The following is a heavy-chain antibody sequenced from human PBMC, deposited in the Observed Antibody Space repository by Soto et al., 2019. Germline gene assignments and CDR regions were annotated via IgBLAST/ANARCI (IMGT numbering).Heavy chain of an antibody. V-gene: IGHV3-23*01. CDR3: AKSGGASPYYFDY. CDR2: ISVSGGGT. D-gene: IGHD1-26*01. J-gene: IGHJ4*02. Sequence: GGSLRLSCAASAFTFNTYAMGWVRQAPGKGLEWVSAISVSGGGTYYADSVKGRFTISRDTSKNTLYLQMNSLRADDTAVYYCAKSGGASPYYFDYWGRGTLVTVSS. CDR1: AFTFNTYA.